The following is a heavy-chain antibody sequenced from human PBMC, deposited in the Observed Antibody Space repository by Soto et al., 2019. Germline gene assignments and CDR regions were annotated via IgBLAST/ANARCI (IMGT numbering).Heavy chain of an antibody. J-gene: IGHJ4*02. CDR2: ISYDGSNK. Sequence: GGSLRLSCAASGFTFSSYGMHWVRQAPGKGLEWVAVISYDGSNKYYADSVKGRFTISRDNSKNTLYLQMNSLRAEDTAVYYCAKVGDYDFWSGSPPPPSDYWGQGTLVPVSS. CDR3: AKVGDYDFWSGSPPPPSDY. D-gene: IGHD3-3*01. CDR1: GFTFSSYG. V-gene: IGHV3-30*18.